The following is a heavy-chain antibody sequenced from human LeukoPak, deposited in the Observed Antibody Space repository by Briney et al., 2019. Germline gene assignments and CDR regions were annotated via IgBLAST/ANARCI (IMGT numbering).Heavy chain of an antibody. Sequence: SETLSLTCAVYGGSFSGYYWSWIRQPPGKGLEWIGEINHSGSTNYNPSLKSRVTMSVDTSKNQFSLKLSSVTAADTAVYYCAREDTAMVMFDYWGQGTLVTVSS. CDR2: INHSGST. CDR3: AREDTAMVMFDY. CDR1: GGSFSGYY. D-gene: IGHD5-18*01. V-gene: IGHV4-34*01. J-gene: IGHJ4*02.